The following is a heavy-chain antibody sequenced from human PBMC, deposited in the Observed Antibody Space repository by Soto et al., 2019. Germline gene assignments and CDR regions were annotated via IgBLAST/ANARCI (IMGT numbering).Heavy chain of an antibody. CDR1: GFTFSSYA. Sequence: QVQLVESGGGMVQPGRSLRLSCAASGFTFSSYAMHWVRQAPGKGLEWVAVISYDGSNKYYADSVKGRFTISRDNSKNTLYLQMNSLRAEDTAVYYCARDILRLYSYGTSYGMDVWGQGTTVTVSS. CDR2: ISYDGSNK. D-gene: IGHD5-18*01. V-gene: IGHV3-30-3*01. CDR3: ARDILRLYSYGTSYGMDV. J-gene: IGHJ6*02.